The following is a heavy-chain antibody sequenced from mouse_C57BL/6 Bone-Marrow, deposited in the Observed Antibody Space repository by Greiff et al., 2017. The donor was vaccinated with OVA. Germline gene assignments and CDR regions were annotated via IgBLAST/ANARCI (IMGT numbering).Heavy chain of an antibody. CDR1: GFTFSDYY. V-gene: IGHV5-12*01. J-gene: IGHJ3*01. D-gene: IGHD2-5*01. CDR3: ARPYYSNYGWFAY. Sequence: EVKVVESGGGLVQPGGSLKLSCAASGFTFSDYYMYWVRQTPEKRLEWVAYISNGGGSTYYPDTVKGPFTISRDNAKNTLYLQMSRLTSEDTAMYYCARPYYSNYGWFAYWGQGTLVTVSA. CDR2: ISNGGGST.